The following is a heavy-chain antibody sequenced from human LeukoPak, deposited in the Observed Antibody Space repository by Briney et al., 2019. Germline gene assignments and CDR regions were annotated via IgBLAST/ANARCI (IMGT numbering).Heavy chain of an antibody. D-gene: IGHD2-2*01. CDR2: IGTAGDT. J-gene: IGHJ6*02. Sequence: PGGSLRLSCAASGFTFSSYDMHWVRQATGKGLEWVSAIGTAGDTYYPGSVKGRFTISRENAKNSLYLQMNSLRAGDTAVYYCARGRQGYCSSTSCYASCYYYGMDVWGQGTTVTVSS. V-gene: IGHV3-13*01. CDR1: GFTFSSYD. CDR3: ARGRQGYCSSTSCYASCYYYGMDV.